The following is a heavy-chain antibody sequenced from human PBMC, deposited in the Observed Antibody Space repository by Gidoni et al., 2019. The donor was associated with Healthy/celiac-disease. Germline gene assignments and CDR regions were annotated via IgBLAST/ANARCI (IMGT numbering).Heavy chain of an antibody. Sequence: EVQLVESGGGLVQPGGSLRLPCAASGFTFSSYAMHWVRQAPGKGLEYVSAISSNGGSTYYANSVKGRFTISRDNSKNTLYLQMVSLRAKDMAVYYCARDSMSSGSYYFDYWGQGTLVTVSS. V-gene: IGHV3-64*01. CDR2: ISSNGGST. CDR1: GFTFSSYA. D-gene: IGHD1-26*01. CDR3: ARDSMSSGSYYFDY. J-gene: IGHJ4*02.